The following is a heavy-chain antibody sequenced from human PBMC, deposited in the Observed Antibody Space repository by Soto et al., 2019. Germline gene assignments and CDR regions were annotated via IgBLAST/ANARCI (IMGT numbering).Heavy chain of an antibody. V-gene: IGHV3-30*18. Sequence: PGGSLRLSCEVSGVTFSAYGMHWVRQAPGKGLEWVAAISHDGTNKNYGDSVKGRFTISRDNSKKTLYLQMNSLRPEDTALYYCAKDEYYYSRSGYYIFDSWGQGTLVTVSS. J-gene: IGHJ4*02. D-gene: IGHD3-22*01. CDR3: AKDEYYYSRSGYYIFDS. CDR2: ISHDGTNK. CDR1: GVTFSAYG.